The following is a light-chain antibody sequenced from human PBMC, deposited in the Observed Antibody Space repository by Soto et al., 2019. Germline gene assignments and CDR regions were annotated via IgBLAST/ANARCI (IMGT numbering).Light chain of an antibody. CDR2: ETS. CDR3: QQFSAYPLT. J-gene: IGKJ4*01. V-gene: IGKV1-13*02. CDR1: EGINTG. Sequence: AIQLTQSPSSLSASAGDRVTITCRASEGINTGVAWYQQKPGKSPKLLIYETSNLASGVSLRFSGTGYGAQFSLTIGGLQPEDFATYHCQQFSAYPLTFGGGTKVEIK.